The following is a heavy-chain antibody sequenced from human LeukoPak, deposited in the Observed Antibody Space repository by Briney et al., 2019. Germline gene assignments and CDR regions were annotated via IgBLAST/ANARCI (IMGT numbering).Heavy chain of an antibody. Sequence: GGSLRLSCAASGFTFSSYSMNWVRQAPGKGLGWVSSISSSSSYIYYADSVKGRFTISRDNAKNSLYLQMNSLRAEDTAVYYCARDPARIAAAGMDYWGQGTLVTVSS. CDR2: ISSSSSYI. J-gene: IGHJ4*02. CDR3: ARDPARIAAAGMDY. V-gene: IGHV3-21*01. D-gene: IGHD6-13*01. CDR1: GFTFSSYS.